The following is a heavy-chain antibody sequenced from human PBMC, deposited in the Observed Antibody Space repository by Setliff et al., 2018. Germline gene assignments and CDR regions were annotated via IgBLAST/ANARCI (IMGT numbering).Heavy chain of an antibody. D-gene: IGHD5-18*01. CDR2: ISVYNGDT. CDR1: DYTFRNYA. J-gene: IGHJ4*02. V-gene: IGHV1-18*01. CDR3: ARAPSVELVTIRTNSWFTY. Sequence: ASVKVSCKASDYTFRNYAFAWVRQAPGQGLEWVGWISVYNGDTNYAQKFQGRVTVTTDTSTSTAYMELRSLTSDDSAFYYCARAPSVELVTIRTNSWFTYWGQGTLVTVSS.